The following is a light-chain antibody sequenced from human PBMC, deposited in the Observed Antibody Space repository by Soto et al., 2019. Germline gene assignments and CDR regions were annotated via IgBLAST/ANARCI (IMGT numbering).Light chain of an antibody. CDR2: DVS. Sequence: QSVLTQPRSVSESPGPSVTISCTGTSSDVGGYNYVSWYQQHPGKAPKLMIYDVSKRPSGVPDRFSGSKSGNTASLTISGLLSEDDADYYCCSYARTPYVFGTCTKVTV. V-gene: IGLV2-11*01. CDR1: SSDVGGYNY. J-gene: IGLJ1*01. CDR3: CSYARTPYV.